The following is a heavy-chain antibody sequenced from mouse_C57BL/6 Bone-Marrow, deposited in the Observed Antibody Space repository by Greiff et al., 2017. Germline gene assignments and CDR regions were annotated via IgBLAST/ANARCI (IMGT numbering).Heavy chain of an antibody. CDR1: GYTFTSYW. CDR3: ARGGIDSNYWYVDV. Sequence: VQLQQPGAELVKPGASVKMSCKASGYTFTSYWITWVKQRPGQGLEWIGDIYPGSGSTNYNEKFKSKATLTVDTSSSTAYMQLSSLTSEDSAVYYGARGGIDSNYWYVDVWGTGTTVTVSS. D-gene: IGHD2-5*01. CDR2: IYPGSGST. V-gene: IGHV1-55*01. J-gene: IGHJ1*03.